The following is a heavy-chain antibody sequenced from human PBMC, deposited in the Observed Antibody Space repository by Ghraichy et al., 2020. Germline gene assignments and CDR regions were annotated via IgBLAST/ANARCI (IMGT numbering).Heavy chain of an antibody. Sequence: TLSLTCTVSGGSISSYYWSWIRQPPGKGLEWIGYIYYSGSTNYNPSLKSRVTISVDTSKNQFSLKLSSVTAADTAVYYCARSRYYGSGSYPFDYWGQGTLVTVSS. CDR1: GGSISSYY. V-gene: IGHV4-59*01. CDR2: IYYSGST. J-gene: IGHJ4*02. D-gene: IGHD3-10*01. CDR3: ARSRYYGSGSYPFDY.